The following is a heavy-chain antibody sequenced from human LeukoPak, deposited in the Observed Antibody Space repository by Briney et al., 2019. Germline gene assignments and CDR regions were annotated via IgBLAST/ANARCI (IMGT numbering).Heavy chain of an antibody. J-gene: IGHJ4*02. CDR1: GGSISSSSYY. CDR2: IYTSGST. D-gene: IGHD3-10*01. V-gene: IGHV4-61*02. CDR3: AREVTTLLWFGELLNSHFDY. Sequence: PSETLSLTCTVSGGSISSSSYYWGWIRQPAGKGLEWIGRIYTSGSTNYNPSLKSRVTMSVDTSKNQFSLKLSSVTAADKAVYYCAREVTTLLWFGELLNSHFDYWGQGTLVTVSS.